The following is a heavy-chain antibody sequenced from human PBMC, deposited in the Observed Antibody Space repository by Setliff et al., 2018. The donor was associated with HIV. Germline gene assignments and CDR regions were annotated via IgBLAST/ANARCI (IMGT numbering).Heavy chain of an antibody. D-gene: IGHD2-21*02. CDR2: IYTSAST. CDR1: GGSISSGGYY. CDR3: VYYCGGDWLGYNAFDI. V-gene: IGHV4-61*09. Sequence: PSETLSLTCTVSGGSISSGGYYWSWLRPPAGKGLEWIGHIYTSASTNYNPSLKSRVTITVDTTKNQFSLMLSSVTAADTAVYYCVYYCGGDWLGYNAFDIWGQGTMVTVSS. J-gene: IGHJ3*02.